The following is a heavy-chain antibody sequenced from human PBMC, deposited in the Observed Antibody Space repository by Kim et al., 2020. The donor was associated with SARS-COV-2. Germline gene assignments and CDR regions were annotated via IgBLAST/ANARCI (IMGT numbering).Heavy chain of an antibody. D-gene: IGHD5-12*01. CDR2: ISAYNGNT. CDR1: GYTFTSYG. CDR3: AREGYSGYDAGQLYYYYGMDV. V-gene: IGHV1-18*01. Sequence: ASVKVSCKASGYTFTSYGISWVRQAPGQGLEWMGWISAYNGNTNYAQKPQGRLTMTTDTSTSTAYMELRSLRSDDTAVYYCAREGYSGYDAGQLYYYYGMDVWGKGTTFTVSS. J-gene: IGHJ6*04.